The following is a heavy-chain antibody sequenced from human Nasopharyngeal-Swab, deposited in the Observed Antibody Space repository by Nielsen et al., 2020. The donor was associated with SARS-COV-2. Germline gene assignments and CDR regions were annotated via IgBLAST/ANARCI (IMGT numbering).Heavy chain of an antibody. J-gene: IGHJ4*02. D-gene: IGHD3-9*01. CDR2: INTNTGNP. CDR3: AREYRDFDWMTGGPFDY. Sequence: WVRQAPGQGLEWMGWINTNTGNPTYAQGFTGRFVFSLDTSVSTAYLQISSLKAEDTAVYYCAREYRDFDWMTGGPFDYWGQGTLVTVSS. V-gene: IGHV7-4-1*02.